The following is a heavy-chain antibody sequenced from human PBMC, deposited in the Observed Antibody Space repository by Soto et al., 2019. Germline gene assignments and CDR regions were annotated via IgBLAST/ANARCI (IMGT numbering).Heavy chain of an antibody. CDR2: ISTNGVGT. J-gene: IGHJ6*03. CDR3: ARRARPDFYYMDV. D-gene: IGHD6-6*01. Sequence: EVQLVESGGGLAQPGGSLRLSCAASGFTLSGYAMDWVRQAPGKGLEYVSGISTNGVGTYYANSLQGRFTISRDNSKNTVYLQMGSLRPEDMAVYYCARRARPDFYYMDVWGKGTTVTVSS. V-gene: IGHV3-64*01. CDR1: GFTLSGYA.